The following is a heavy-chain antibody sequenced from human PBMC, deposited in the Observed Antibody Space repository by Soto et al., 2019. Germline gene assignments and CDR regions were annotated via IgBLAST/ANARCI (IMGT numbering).Heavy chain of an antibody. V-gene: IGHV1-8*02. CDR2: MSPNSGNT. CDR3: ASSTYYYDSSGSY. J-gene: IGHJ4*02. CDR1: GYTFTNDD. Sequence: ASVKVSCKTSGYTFTNDDINWVRQAAGQGLEWIGWMSPNSGNTGYAQKFQGRVTLTRDTSISTAYMELSSLRSEDTAVYYCASSTYYYDSSGSYWGQGTLVTVSS. D-gene: IGHD3-22*01.